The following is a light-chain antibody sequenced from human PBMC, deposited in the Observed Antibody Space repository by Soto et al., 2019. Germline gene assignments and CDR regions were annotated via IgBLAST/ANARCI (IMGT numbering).Light chain of an antibody. J-gene: IGLJ1*01. CDR1: SSNIGRNT. CDR3: AAWDDRLTDYV. V-gene: IGLV1-44*01. CDR2: RNN. Sequence: QSVLTQAPSASETPGQRVTISCSVGSSNIGRNTVNWYQQLPGTAPKLLIYRNNRRPSGVPDRFSGSKSGTSASLAIRGLHSEDEADYYCAAWDDRLTDYVFGTGTKVTVL.